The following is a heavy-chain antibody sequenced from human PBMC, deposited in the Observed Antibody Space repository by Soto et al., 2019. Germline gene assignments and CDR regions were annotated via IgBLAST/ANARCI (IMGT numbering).Heavy chain of an antibody. D-gene: IGHD3-3*01. J-gene: IGHJ5*02. V-gene: IGHV2-26*01. CDR2: IFSNDEK. Sequence: ESGPTLVNPTETLTLTCTVSGFSLSNARMGVSWIRQPPGKALEWLAHIFSNDEKSYSTSLRSRLTISKDTSKSQVVLTMTNMDPVDTATYYCARINFLEWLPWFDPWGQGTLVTVSS. CDR1: GFSLSNARMG. CDR3: ARINFLEWLPWFDP.